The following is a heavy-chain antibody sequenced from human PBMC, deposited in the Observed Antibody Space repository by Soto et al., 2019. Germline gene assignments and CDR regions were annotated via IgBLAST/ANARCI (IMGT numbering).Heavy chain of an antibody. V-gene: IGHV4-34*01. Sequence: SETLSLTCAGYGGSFSGYYWSWIRQPPGKGLEWIGEINHSGSTNYNPSLKSRVTISVDTSKNQFSLKMTSVAAADTAMYYCARGIAMKLVVHSDASDKYYLDSWGQGTLVTVSS. CDR1: GGSFSGYY. CDR2: INHSGST. J-gene: IGHJ4*02. D-gene: IGHD3-22*01. CDR3: ARGIAMKLVVHSDASDKYYLDS.